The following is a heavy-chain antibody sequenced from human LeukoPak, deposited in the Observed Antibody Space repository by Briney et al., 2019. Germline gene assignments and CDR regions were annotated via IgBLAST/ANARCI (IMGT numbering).Heavy chain of an antibody. D-gene: IGHD3-3*01. Sequence: KSSETLSLTCTVSGGSISSGDYYWSWIRQPPGKGLEWIGYIYYSGSTYYNPSLKSRVTISVDTSKNQFSLKLSSVTAADTAVYYCARAIWLEWLLFDYWGQGTLVTVSS. CDR2: IYYSGST. CDR1: GGSISSGDYY. CDR3: ARAIWLEWLLFDY. J-gene: IGHJ4*02. V-gene: IGHV4-30-4*08.